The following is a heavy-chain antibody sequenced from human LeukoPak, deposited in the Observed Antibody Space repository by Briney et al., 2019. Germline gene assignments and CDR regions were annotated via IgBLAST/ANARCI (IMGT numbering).Heavy chain of an antibody. CDR3: AKPGGLGY. CDR2: ISTSGGST. Sequence: GGSLRLSCAASGFTFSSYTMSWVRQAPGKGLEWVSGISTSGGSTYYADSVKGRFTISRDNSKNALYLQMNSLRAEDTAVYYCAKPGGLGYWGQGTLVTVSS. CDR1: GFTFSSYT. J-gene: IGHJ4*02. V-gene: IGHV3-23*01. D-gene: IGHD6-19*01.